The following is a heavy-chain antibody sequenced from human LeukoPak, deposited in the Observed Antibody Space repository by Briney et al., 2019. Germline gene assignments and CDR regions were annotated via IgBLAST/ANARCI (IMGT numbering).Heavy chain of an antibody. CDR3: ARDPGIAAAGTVGYFDY. Sequence: GGSLRLSCAASGFSFSSYWMSWVRQAPGKGLEWVANIKQDGSEIHYVDSVKGRFTISRDNAKNSVFLKMNSLRAEDTAVYYCARDPGIAAAGTVGYFDYWGQGTLVTVSS. V-gene: IGHV3-7*01. CDR1: GFSFSSYW. CDR2: IKQDGSEI. J-gene: IGHJ4*02. D-gene: IGHD6-13*01.